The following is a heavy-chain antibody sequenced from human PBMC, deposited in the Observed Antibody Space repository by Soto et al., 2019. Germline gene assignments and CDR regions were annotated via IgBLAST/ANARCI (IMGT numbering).Heavy chain of an antibody. V-gene: IGHV4-59*01. CDR2: IYDSVST. CDR1: GDSIRSYY. J-gene: IGHJ4*02. Sequence: SETLSLTCTVSGDSIRSYYWSWIRQPPGKGLEWIGYIYDSVSTNYNPSLKSRVTISVDTSKSQFSLKLSSVTAADTAVYYCARDRAYYESSGLYFDYWGQGTLVTVSS. D-gene: IGHD3-22*01. CDR3: ARDRAYYESSGLYFDY.